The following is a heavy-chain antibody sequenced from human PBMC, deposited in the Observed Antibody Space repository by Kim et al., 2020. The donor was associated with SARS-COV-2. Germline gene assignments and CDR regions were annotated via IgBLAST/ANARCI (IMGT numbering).Heavy chain of an antibody. CDR1: GFTFSSYG. CDR3: AKQPLSSSWYPAATREYFQH. CDR2: ISYDGSNK. Sequence: GGSLRLSCAASGFTFSSYGMHWVRQAPGKGLEWVAVISYDGSNKYYADSVKGRFTISRDNSKNTLYLQMNSLRAEDTAVYYCAKQPLSSSWYPAATREYFQHWGQGTLVTVSS. J-gene: IGHJ1*01. V-gene: IGHV3-30*18. D-gene: IGHD6-13*01.